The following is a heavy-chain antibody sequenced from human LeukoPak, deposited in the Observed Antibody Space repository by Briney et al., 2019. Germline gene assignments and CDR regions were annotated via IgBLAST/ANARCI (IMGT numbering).Heavy chain of an antibody. J-gene: IGHJ4*02. CDR2: IIPIFGTA. V-gene: IGHV1-69*05. CDR3: ARAKSGYNWNQAIDY. Sequence: GASVKVSCKASGGTFSSYAISWVRQAPGQGLEWMGGIIPIFGTANYAQKFQGRVTITTDESTSTAYMELSSLRSEDTAVYYCARAKSGYNWNQAIDYWGQGTLVTVSS. D-gene: IGHD1-20*01. CDR1: GGTFSSYA.